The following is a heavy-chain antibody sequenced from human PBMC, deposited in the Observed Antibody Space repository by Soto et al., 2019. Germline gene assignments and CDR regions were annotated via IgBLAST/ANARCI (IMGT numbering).Heavy chain of an antibody. CDR3: AADVTIFGVVIPSTDY. Sequence: SVKVSCKASGFTFTSPAVQWVRQARGQRLEWIGWIVVGSGNTNYAQKFQERVTITRDMSTSTAYMELSSLRSENTAVYYCAADVTIFGVVIPSTDYWGQGTLVTVSS. V-gene: IGHV1-58*01. CDR2: IVVGSGNT. CDR1: GFTFTSPA. D-gene: IGHD3-3*01. J-gene: IGHJ4*02.